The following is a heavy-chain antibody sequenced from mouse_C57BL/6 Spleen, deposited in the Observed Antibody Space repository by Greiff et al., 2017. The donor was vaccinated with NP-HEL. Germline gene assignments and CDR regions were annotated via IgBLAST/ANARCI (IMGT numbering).Heavy chain of an antibody. CDR3: APTVVAYYYAMDY. J-gene: IGHJ4*01. Sequence: EVKLQESGPGLVKPSQSLSLTCSVTGYSITSGYYWNWIRQFPGNKLEWMGYISYDGSNNYNPSLKNRISITRDTSKNQFFLKLNSVTTEDTATYYCAPTVVAYYYAMDYWGQGTSVTVSS. V-gene: IGHV3-6*01. D-gene: IGHD1-1*01. CDR1: GYSITSGYY. CDR2: ISYDGSN.